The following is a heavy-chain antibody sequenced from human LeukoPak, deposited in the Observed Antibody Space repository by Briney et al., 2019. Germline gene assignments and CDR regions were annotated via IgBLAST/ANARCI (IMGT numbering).Heavy chain of an antibody. CDR3: ARVLPENDILTGYSRNFDY. J-gene: IGHJ4*02. Sequence: ASVKVSCKASGYTFTSYGISWVRQAPGQGLEWMGWISAYNGNTNYAQKLQGRVTMTTDTSTSTAYMELRSLRSDDTAVYYCARVLPENDILTGYSRNFDYWGQGTLVTVSS. CDR1: GYTFTSYG. D-gene: IGHD3-9*01. CDR2: ISAYNGNT. V-gene: IGHV1-18*01.